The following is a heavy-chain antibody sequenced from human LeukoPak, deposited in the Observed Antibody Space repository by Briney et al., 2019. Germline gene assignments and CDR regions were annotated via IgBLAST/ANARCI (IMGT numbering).Heavy chain of an antibody. D-gene: IGHD3-16*02. Sequence: GGSLRLSCAASGFTFSSYSMNWVRQAPGKGLEWVSSISSSSSYIYYADSVKGRFTISRDNAKNSLYLQMNSLRAEDTAVYYCARDQGTKYYDYVWGSYRYADYWGQGTLVTVSS. V-gene: IGHV3-21*01. CDR1: GFTFSSYS. CDR3: ARDQGTKYYDYVWGSYRYADY. CDR2: ISSSSSYI. J-gene: IGHJ4*02.